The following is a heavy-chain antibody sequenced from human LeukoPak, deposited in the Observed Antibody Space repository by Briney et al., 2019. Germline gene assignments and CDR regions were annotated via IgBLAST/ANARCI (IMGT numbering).Heavy chain of an antibody. CDR2: ISGSGTNT. CDR1: GFSFNTYA. CDR3: AKRGQDFVVVVAAAAFEY. J-gene: IGHJ4*02. V-gene: IGHV3-23*01. Sequence: GESLRLSCAASGFSFNTYAMNWVRQAPGKGLEWVSTISGSGTNTYYADSVKGRFTVSRDNSKNTLYLQMNSLRADDTAVYYCAKRGQDFVVVVAAAAFEYWGQGALVTVSS. D-gene: IGHD2-15*01.